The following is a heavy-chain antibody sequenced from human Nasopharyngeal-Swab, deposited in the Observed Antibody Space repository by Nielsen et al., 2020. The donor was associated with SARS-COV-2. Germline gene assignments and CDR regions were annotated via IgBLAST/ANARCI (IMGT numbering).Heavy chain of an antibody. Sequence: SETLSLTCTVSGGSVSSGSYYWSWIRQPPGKGLEWIGYIYYGGSTNYNPSLKSRVTISVDTSKNQFSLKLSSVTAADTAVYYCAREGGAPGFDYWGQGTLVTVSS. CDR2: IYYGGST. J-gene: IGHJ4*02. V-gene: IGHV4-61*01. CDR1: GGSVSSGSYY. CDR3: AREGGAPGFDY. D-gene: IGHD3-16*01.